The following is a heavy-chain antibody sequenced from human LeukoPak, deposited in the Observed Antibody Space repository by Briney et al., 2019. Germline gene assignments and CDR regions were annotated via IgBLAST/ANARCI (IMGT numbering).Heavy chain of an antibody. V-gene: IGHV4-59*01. D-gene: IGHD3-3*01. CDR2: IYYSGST. CDR1: GGSFSGYY. J-gene: IGHJ5*02. CDR3: ARTGYDFWSGRANWFDP. Sequence: SETLSLTCAVYGGSFSGYYWSWIRQPPGKGLEWIGHIYYSGSTNYNPSLKSRVTISVDTSKNQFSLKLSSVTAADTAVYYCARTGYDFWSGRANWFDPWGQGTLVTVSS.